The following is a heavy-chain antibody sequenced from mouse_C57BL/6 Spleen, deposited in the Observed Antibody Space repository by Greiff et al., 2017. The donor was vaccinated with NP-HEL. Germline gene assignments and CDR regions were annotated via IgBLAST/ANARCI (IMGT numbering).Heavy chain of an antibody. CDR1: GFTFSSYG. V-gene: IGHV5-6*01. D-gene: IGHD1-1*01. J-gene: IGHJ4*01. Sequence: EVKLVESGGDLVKPGGSLKLSCAASGFTFSSYGMSWVRQTPDKRLAWVATISSGGSYTYYPDSVKGRFTISRDNAKNTLYLQMSSLKSEDTAMYYCARHGSSYGDMDYWGQGTSVTVSS. CDR3: ARHGSSYGDMDY. CDR2: ISSGGSYT.